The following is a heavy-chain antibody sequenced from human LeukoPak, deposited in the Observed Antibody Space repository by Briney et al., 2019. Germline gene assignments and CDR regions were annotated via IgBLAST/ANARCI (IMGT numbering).Heavy chain of an antibody. CDR2: INHSGST. Sequence: PSETLSLTCAVYGGSFSGYYWSWIRQPPGKGLERIGEINHSGSTNYNPSLKSRVTISVDTSKNQFSLKLSSVTAADTAVYYCARGRGPGHQRPDYYYYYMDVWGKGTTVTVSS. D-gene: IGHD3-10*01. J-gene: IGHJ6*03. CDR3: ARGRGPGHQRPDYYYYYMDV. V-gene: IGHV4-34*01. CDR1: GGSFSGYY.